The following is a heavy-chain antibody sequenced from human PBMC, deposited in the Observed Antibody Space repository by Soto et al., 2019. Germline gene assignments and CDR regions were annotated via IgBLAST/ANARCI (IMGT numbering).Heavy chain of an antibody. CDR1: GFTCSSYA. V-gene: IGHV3-23*01. CDR3: ARMGITMVRGVITYMDV. J-gene: IGHJ6*03. CDR2: ISGSGGST. D-gene: IGHD3-10*01. Sequence: GGSLRISCAACGFTCSSYAMSWVRKEQGKGLEWVSAISGSGGSTYYADSVKGRFTISRDNSKNTLYLQMNSLRAEDTAVYYCARMGITMVRGVITYMDVLGKGNTVTVS.